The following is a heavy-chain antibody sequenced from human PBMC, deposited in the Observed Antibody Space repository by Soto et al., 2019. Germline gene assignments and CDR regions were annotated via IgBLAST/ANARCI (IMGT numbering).Heavy chain of an antibody. J-gene: IGHJ3*02. CDR3: SAYCSCSYCASFSNGFEI. CDR2: MNPNSGDT. CDR1: GYTFTSYG. D-gene: IGHD2-2*01. V-gene: IGHV1-8*01. Sequence: ASVKVSCKASGYTFTSYGLNWVRQATGQGLEWMGWMNPNSGDTGYAQKFQGRVTMTRNTSISTAYMELSSLKSEDTAVYYCSAYCSCSYCASFSNGFEIWGKGTMVTVSS.